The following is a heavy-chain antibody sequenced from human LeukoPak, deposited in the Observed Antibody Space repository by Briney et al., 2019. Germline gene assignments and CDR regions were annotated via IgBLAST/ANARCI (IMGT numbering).Heavy chain of an antibody. J-gene: IGHJ4*02. CDR3: AKVGDYGDYALDY. D-gene: IGHD4-17*01. V-gene: IGHV3-30*18. CDR1: GFTFSRYG. CDR2: ISFDGSYK. Sequence: GGSLRLSCAPSGFTFSRYGMHWVRQAPGKGLEWVAVISFDGSYKYYADSVKGRFTISRDNSKNTLYLQMNSLRGEETAVYYCAKVGDYGDYALDYWGQGTLVTVSS.